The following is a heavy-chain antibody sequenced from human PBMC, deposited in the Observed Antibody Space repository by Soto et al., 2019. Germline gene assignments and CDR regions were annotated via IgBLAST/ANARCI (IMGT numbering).Heavy chain of an antibody. CDR3: VRGSGFLIDS. V-gene: IGHV3-7*04. D-gene: IGHD5-12*01. Sequence: EVQLVESGGGLVQPGGSLRLSCAASGFSFSNHWMNWVRQVPGKGLEWVAIIKEDGSEEHYVDSVKGRFTISRDNAKISLYLQMNSLRVEDTAVYYCVRGSGFLIDSWGQGTLVTVSS. CDR2: IKEDGSEE. J-gene: IGHJ4*02. CDR1: GFSFSNHW.